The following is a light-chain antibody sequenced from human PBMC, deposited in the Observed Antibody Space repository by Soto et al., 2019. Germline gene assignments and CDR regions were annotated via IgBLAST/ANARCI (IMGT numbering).Light chain of an antibody. CDR3: QQYRSSLYT. V-gene: IGKV3-20*01. CDR1: QSVTSSY. CDR2: GAS. J-gene: IGKJ2*01. Sequence: EIVLTRSPGTLSLSPGERATLSCRASQSVTSSYLAWYQQKPGQAPRLLIYGASSRATGIPDRFSGSGSGTDFTLTISRLEPEDFAVYYCQQYRSSLYTFGQGTKLEI.